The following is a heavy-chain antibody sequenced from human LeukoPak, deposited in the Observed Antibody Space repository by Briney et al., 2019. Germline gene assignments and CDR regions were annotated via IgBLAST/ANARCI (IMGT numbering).Heavy chain of an antibody. CDR3: ARDPGFLDY. Sequence: PGGSLRLSCAASGFTFSSYSMSWVRQARGKGLEWVSSISSSLIYISYAHPLNRRFTISRDNPNNSLYLQINSLRAEDTAVYYCARDPGFLDYWGQGTLVTVSS. CDR1: GFTFSSYS. CDR2: ISSSLIYI. J-gene: IGHJ4*02. V-gene: IGHV3-21*01.